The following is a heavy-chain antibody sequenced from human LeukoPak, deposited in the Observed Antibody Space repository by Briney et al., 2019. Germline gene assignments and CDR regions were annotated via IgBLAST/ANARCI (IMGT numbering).Heavy chain of an antibody. D-gene: IGHD5-18*01. CDR1: GFTFSSYA. CDR3: AKDHNLGGYSYGYYFDY. Sequence: GGSLRLSCAASGFTFSSYAMSWVRQAPGKGLEWVSGISGSGGSTYYADSVKGRFTISRDNSKNTLYLQMNSLRAEDTAVYHCAKDHNLGGYSYGYYFDYWGQGTLVTVSS. CDR2: ISGSGGST. V-gene: IGHV3-23*01. J-gene: IGHJ4*02.